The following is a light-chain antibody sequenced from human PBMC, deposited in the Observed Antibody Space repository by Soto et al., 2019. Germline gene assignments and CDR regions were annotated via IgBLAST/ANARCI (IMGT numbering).Light chain of an antibody. CDR1: SSDVGGYEY. V-gene: IGLV2-8*01. CDR2: EVN. CDR3: SSYAGINNLGV. Sequence: QSALTQPPSASGSPGQSVTISCTGTSSDVGGYEYVSWYQQHPGKAPKLMIFEVNKRPSGVPDRFSGSKSGTTASLTVSGLQAEDEADYYCSSYAGINNLGVFGTGTKVTVL. J-gene: IGLJ1*01.